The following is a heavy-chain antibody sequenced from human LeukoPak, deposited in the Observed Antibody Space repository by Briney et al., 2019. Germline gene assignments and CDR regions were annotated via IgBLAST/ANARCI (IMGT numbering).Heavy chain of an antibody. CDR1: GASISNSNW. V-gene: IGHV4-4*02. J-gene: IGHJ4*02. CDR2: IYHSGST. D-gene: IGHD6-19*01. CDR3: AAPGWRDLFDY. Sequence: PSETLSLTCAVTGASISNSNWWTWVRQPPGQGLEWIGEIYHSGSTNYKTSLKSRATISVDTSKNQFSLKLSSVTAADTAVYYCAAPGWRDLFDYWGQGTLVTVSS.